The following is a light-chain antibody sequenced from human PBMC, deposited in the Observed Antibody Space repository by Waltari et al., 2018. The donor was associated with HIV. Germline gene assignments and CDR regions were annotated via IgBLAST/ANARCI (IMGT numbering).Light chain of an antibody. CDR2: QVP. J-gene: IGLJ2*01. CDR3: TSYAGSTFTI. V-gene: IGLV2-8*01. CDR1: RNDVGGYDY. Sequence: QSALTQPPSASGSPGKSVTIPCTGTRNDVGGYDYVSWYQQFPGKAPKMIIYQVPKRPSGVPDRFVGSKSGSTASLTVSGLQAEDEADYYCTSYAGSTFTIFGGGTKLTVL.